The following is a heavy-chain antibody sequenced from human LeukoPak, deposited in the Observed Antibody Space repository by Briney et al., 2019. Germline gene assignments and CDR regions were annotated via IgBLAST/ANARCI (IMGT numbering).Heavy chain of an antibody. CDR3: ASASGAPTVAAAGTLDY. J-gene: IGHJ4*02. D-gene: IGHD6-13*01. V-gene: IGHV4-59*12. CDR2: IYYSGSP. CDR1: GGSITNYY. Sequence: SETLSLTCSVSGGSITNYYWTWMRQLPGKGLEWIGYIYYSGSPNYNPSLKSRANISADTSKNQFSLKLSSVTAADTAVYYCASASGAPTVAAAGTLDYWGQGTLVTVSS.